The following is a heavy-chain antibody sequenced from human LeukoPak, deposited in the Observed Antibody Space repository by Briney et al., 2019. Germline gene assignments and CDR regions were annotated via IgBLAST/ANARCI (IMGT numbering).Heavy chain of an antibody. V-gene: IGHV3-23*01. D-gene: IGHD3-16*02. CDR2: ISGSGDST. CDR1: GFTFSSYA. J-gene: IGHJ4*02. Sequence: PGGSLRLSCAASGFTFSSYAMSWVRQAPGKGLEWVSAISGSGDSTYYADSVKGRFTISRDNSKNTLYLQMNSLRAEDTAVYYCAKGRERMITFGGVIVPSYYFDYWGQGTLVTVSS. CDR3: AKGRERMITFGGVIVPSYYFDY.